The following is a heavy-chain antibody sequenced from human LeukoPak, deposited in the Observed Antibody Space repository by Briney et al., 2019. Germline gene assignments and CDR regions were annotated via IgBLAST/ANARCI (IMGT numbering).Heavy chain of an antibody. V-gene: IGHV3-21*01. Sequence: GGSLRLSCAASGFTFSSYSMNWVRQAPGKGLEWVSSISSSSSYIYYADSVKGRFTISRDNAKNSLYLQMSSLRAEDTAVYYCARDTVVGATTGTDYWGQGTLVTVSS. D-gene: IGHD1-26*01. CDR1: GFTFSSYS. CDR2: ISSSSSYI. CDR3: ARDTVVGATTGTDY. J-gene: IGHJ4*02.